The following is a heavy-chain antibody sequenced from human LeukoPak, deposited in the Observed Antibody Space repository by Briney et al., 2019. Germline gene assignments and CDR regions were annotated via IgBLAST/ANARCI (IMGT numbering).Heavy chain of an antibody. D-gene: IGHD6-13*01. CDR3: AKEGLGSSWYPNYFDY. CDR1: GFTFSSYA. J-gene: IGHJ4*02. Sequence: GGSLRRSCAASGFTFSSYAMSWVRQAPGKGLEWVSAISGSGGSTYYADSVKGRFTISRDSSKNTLYLQVNSLRAEDTAVYYCAKEGLGSSWYPNYFDYWGQGTLVTVSS. CDR2: ISGSGGST. V-gene: IGHV3-23*01.